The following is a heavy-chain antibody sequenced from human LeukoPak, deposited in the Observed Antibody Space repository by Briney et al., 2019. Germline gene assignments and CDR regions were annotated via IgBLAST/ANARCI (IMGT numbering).Heavy chain of an antibody. V-gene: IGHV1-8*01. CDR1: GYTFTSYD. J-gene: IGHJ4*02. CDR3: AVTPTEAPDTAKVSFDY. CDR2: MNPNSGAT. Sequence: ASVKVSCKASGYTFTSYDFNWLRQATGQGPEWMGWMNPNSGATGYAQKFQGRVTMTRSASINTAYMELSNLRSEDTAVYYCAVTPTEAPDTAKVSFDYWGQGTLVTVSS. D-gene: IGHD5-18*01.